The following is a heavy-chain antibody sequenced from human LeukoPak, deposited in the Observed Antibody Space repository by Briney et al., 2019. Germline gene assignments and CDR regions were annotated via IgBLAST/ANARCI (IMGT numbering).Heavy chain of an antibody. CDR1: GFTFSSYW. CDR3: ARDRNYYDSSGPDY. V-gene: IGHV3-7*01. Sequence: GGSQRLSCAASGFTFSSYWMSWVRQAPGKGLEWVANIKQDGSEKYYVDSVKGRFTISRDNAKNSLYLQMNSLRAEDTAVYYCARDRNYYDSSGPDYWGQGTLVTVSS. D-gene: IGHD3-22*01. CDR2: IKQDGSEK. J-gene: IGHJ4*02.